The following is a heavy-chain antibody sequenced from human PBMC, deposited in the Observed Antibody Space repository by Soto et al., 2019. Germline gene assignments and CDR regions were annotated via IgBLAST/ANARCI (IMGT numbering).Heavy chain of an antibody. V-gene: IGHV3-30-3*01. Sequence: QVQLVESGGGVVQPGRSLRLSCAASGFTFSSYAMHWVRQAPGKGLEWVAVISYDGSNKYYADSVKGRFTISRDNSKNTLYLQMNSLRAEDTAVYYGARDSTRYDFWSGSFDYWGQGTLVTVSS. J-gene: IGHJ4*02. CDR3: ARDSTRYDFWSGSFDY. CDR2: ISYDGSNK. D-gene: IGHD3-3*01. CDR1: GFTFSSYA.